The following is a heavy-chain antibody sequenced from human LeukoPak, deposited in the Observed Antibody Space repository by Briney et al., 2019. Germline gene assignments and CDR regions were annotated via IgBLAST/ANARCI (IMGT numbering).Heavy chain of an antibody. CDR3: ARGQWGLDY. D-gene: IGHD1-26*01. Sequence: GGSLRLSCAASGFIVSNNYMSWVRQAPGKGLEWVSVIYSDGNTYYADSLKGRFTVSRDNAKNSLYLQMNSLSAEDTAVYFCARGQWGLDYWGQGALVTVSS. CDR1: GFIVSNNY. V-gene: IGHV3-53*01. J-gene: IGHJ4*02. CDR2: IYSDGNT.